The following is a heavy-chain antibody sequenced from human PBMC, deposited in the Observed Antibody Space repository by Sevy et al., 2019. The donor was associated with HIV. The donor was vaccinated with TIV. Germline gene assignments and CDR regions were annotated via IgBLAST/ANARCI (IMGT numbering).Heavy chain of an antibody. V-gene: IGHV3-11*01. Sequence: GGSLRLSCAASGFTLSDYSMSWIRQAPGKGLEWVSYISCSGSTIYYADSVKGRFTISRDNAKNSLYLQMNSLRAEDTAVYYCARDSSGYSSSWYIYWGQGALVTVSS. CDR3: ARDSSGYSSSWYIY. CDR1: GFTLSDYS. J-gene: IGHJ4*02. CDR2: ISCSGSTI. D-gene: IGHD6-13*01.